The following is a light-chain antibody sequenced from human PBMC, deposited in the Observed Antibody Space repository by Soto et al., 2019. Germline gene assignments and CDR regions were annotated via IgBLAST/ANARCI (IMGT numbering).Light chain of an antibody. CDR2: EVS. J-gene: IGLJ3*02. CDR1: SSDVGNCNC. V-gene: IGLV2-8*01. Sequence: QSALTQPASVSGSPGQSITISCTGASSDVGNCNCVSWYQQHPGKAPKLMIYEVSKRPSGVPDRFSGSKSGNTASLTVSGLQAEDEADYYCSSYAGSNNWVFGGGTKLTVL. CDR3: SSYAGSNNWV.